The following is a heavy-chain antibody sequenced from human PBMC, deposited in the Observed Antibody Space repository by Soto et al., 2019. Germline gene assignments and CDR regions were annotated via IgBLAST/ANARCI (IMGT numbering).Heavy chain of an antibody. J-gene: IGHJ3*02. CDR2: IRQDGSEE. CDR3: ARADYFEGPFDI. CDR1: GFTFSSYS. D-gene: IGHD3-22*01. Sequence: EVQLVESGGGLVQPGGSLRLSCAASGFTFSSYSMSWVRQAAGKGLEWVATIRQDGSEESYVDSVKGRFTISRDNAKNSMSVQMNSLRADDTAVYYCARADYFEGPFDIWGQGTMVTVSS. V-gene: IGHV3-7*04.